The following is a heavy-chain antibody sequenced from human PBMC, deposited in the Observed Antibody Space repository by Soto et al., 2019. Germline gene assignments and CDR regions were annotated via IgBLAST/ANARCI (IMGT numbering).Heavy chain of an antibody. CDR3: ARDPGAVAAAGTYYYYGMDV. D-gene: IGHD6-13*01. J-gene: IGHJ6*02. CDR1: GGSISSYY. V-gene: IGHV4-4*07. CDR2: IYTSGST. Sequence: SETLSLTCTVSGGSISSYYWSWIRQPAGKGLEWIGRIYTSGSTNYNPSLKSRVTMSVDTSKNQFSLKLSSVTAADTAVYYCARDPGAVAAAGTYYYYGMDVWGQGTTVTV.